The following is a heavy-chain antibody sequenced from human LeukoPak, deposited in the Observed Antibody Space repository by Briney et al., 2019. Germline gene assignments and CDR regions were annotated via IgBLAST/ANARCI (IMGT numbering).Heavy chain of an antibody. J-gene: IGHJ3*02. CDR3: ARSELDYYDSSGSPFDI. V-gene: IGHV4-59*01. Sequence: SETLPLTCTVSGGSISSYYWSWIRQPPGKGLEWIGYIYYSGSTNYNPSLKSRVTISVDTSKNQFSLKLSSVTAADTAVYYCARSELDYYDSSGSPFDIWGQGTMVTVSS. D-gene: IGHD3-22*01. CDR1: GGSISSYY. CDR2: IYYSGST.